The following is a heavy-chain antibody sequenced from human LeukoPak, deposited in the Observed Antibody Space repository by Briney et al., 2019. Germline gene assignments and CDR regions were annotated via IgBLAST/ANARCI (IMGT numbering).Heavy chain of an antibody. D-gene: IGHD6-19*01. V-gene: IGHV3-33*01. J-gene: IGHJ3*02. CDR1: GFTFSSYG. CDR3: ARDPPGIAVAGTTHDAFDI. CDR2: IWYDGSNK. Sequence: GGSLRLSCAASGFTFSSYGMHWVRQAPGKGLEWVAVIWYDGSNKYYADSVKGRFTISRDNSKNTLYLQMNSLRAEDTAVYYCARDPPGIAVAGTTHDAFDIWGQGTMVTVSS.